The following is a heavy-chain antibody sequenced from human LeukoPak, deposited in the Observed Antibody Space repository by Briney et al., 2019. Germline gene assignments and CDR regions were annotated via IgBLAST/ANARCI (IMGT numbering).Heavy chain of an antibody. J-gene: IGHJ4*02. Sequence: ASVKVSCKASGYTFTSYYMHWVRQAPGQGLEWMGIINPSGGSTSYAQKFQGRVTMTRDMSTSTVYMELSSLRAEDTAVYYCAKDLLRYYYDSSGYWFDYWGQGTLVTVSS. V-gene: IGHV1-46*01. CDR2: INPSGGST. CDR1: GYTFTSYY. CDR3: AKDLLRYYYDSSGYWFDY. D-gene: IGHD3-22*01.